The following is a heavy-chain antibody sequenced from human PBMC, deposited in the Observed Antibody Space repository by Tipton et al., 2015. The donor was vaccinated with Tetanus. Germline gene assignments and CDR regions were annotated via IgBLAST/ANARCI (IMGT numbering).Heavy chain of an antibody. CDR1: GGSFSNYF. CDR2: ISPSGTT. CDR3: ARGSGWADF. Sequence: TLSLTCAVYGGSFSNYFWRWIRQPPGKGLEWIGEISPSGTTNYNPSLKSRVTISADTSRNQFSLKLSSVTAADTAVYYCARGSGWADFWGQGTQVTVSS. V-gene: IGHV4-34*01. J-gene: IGHJ4*02. D-gene: IGHD6-19*01.